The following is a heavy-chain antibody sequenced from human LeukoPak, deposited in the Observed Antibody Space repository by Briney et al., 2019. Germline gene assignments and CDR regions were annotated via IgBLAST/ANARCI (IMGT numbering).Heavy chain of an antibody. CDR1: GLILSENY. CDR3: ARDSGSASWAYS. D-gene: IGHD2-15*01. V-gene: IGHV3-66*02. Sequence: GGSLRLSCAASGLILSENYMSWVRQAPGKGREWVCVVHRDGSIEYSDSVKGRFTISRDIAENTLSLQMNSLRVEDTAVYYCARDSGSASWAYSWGQGTLVTVSS. J-gene: IGHJ4*02. CDR2: VHRDGSI.